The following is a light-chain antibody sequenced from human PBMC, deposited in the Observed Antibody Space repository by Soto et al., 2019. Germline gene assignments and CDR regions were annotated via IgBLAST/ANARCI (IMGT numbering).Light chain of an antibody. CDR2: GAS. CDR3: QQYGSSPQYT. J-gene: IGKJ2*01. Sequence: IVLTQSPGTLSLSPGERATLSCRASQSVSSNYLAWYQQKPGQAPRLLIYGASSRATDIPDRFSGSGSGTDFSLTISRLEPADFSVYYCQQYGSSPQYTFGQGTKLEIK. V-gene: IGKV3-20*01. CDR1: QSVSSNY.